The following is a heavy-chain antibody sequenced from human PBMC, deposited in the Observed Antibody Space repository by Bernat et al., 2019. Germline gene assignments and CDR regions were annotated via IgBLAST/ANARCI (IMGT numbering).Heavy chain of an antibody. J-gene: IGHJ4*02. CDR2: LMKDESEK. Sequence: EVQLVESGGGSVQPGGSLRLSCAASGFTFGTYGMSWVRQAPGTGLEWVASLMKDESEKYYVDSVKCRFTISRDNAKNSLFLQMNSLRAEDTAVYYCSRDLYGSGDYWGQGALVTVSS. V-gene: IGHV3-7*01. D-gene: IGHD3-10*01. CDR1: GFTFGTYG. CDR3: SRDLYGSGDY.